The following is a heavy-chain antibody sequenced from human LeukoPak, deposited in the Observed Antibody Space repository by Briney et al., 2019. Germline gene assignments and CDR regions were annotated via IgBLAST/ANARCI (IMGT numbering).Heavy chain of an antibody. CDR3: AKDKGPTYYFDY. J-gene: IGHJ4*02. CDR2: IRYDGSDN. V-gene: IGHV3-30*02. CDR1: GFTFSSYG. Sequence: GGSLRPSCAASGFTFSSYGLHWVRQAPGKGLEWVAFIRYDGSDNYYADSVKGRFTISRDNSKNTLYLQMNSLRAEDTAVYYCAKDKGPTYYFDYWGQGTLVTVSS.